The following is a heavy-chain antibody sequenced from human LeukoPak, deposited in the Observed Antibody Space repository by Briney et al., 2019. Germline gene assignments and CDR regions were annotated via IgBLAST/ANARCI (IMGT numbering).Heavy chain of an antibody. CDR3: ARHTRYYGSGSYYKYYYYMDV. CDR2: INHSGSA. J-gene: IGHJ6*03. V-gene: IGHV4-34*01. Sequence: SETLSLTCAVYGGSFSGYYWSWIRKPPGKGLEWIGEINHSGSANYNPSLKSRVTISVDTSKNQFSLKLSSVTAADTAVYYCARHTRYYGSGSYYKYYYYMDVWGKGTTVTISS. CDR1: GGSFSGYY. D-gene: IGHD3-10*01.